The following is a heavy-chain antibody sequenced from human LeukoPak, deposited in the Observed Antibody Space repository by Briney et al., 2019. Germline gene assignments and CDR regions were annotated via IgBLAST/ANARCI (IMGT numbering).Heavy chain of an antibody. V-gene: IGHV4-31*03. Sequence: SETLSLTCTVSGGSISSGGYYWSWIRQHPGKGLEWIGYIYYSGSTYYNPSLKSRVTISVDTSKNQFSLKLSSVTAADTAVYYCARRRCSGGSCYPTGAFDIWGQGTMVTVSS. CDR2: IYYSGST. CDR3: ARRRCSGGSCYPTGAFDI. CDR1: GGSISSGGYY. J-gene: IGHJ3*02. D-gene: IGHD2-15*01.